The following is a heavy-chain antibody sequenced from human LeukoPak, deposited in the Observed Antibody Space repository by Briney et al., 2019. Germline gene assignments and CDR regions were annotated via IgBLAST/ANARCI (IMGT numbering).Heavy chain of an antibody. V-gene: IGHV3-43*01. J-gene: IGHJ4*02. CDR2: ISWDGGST. CDR1: GFTFDDYT. Sequence: GGSLRLSCAASGFTFDDYTMHWVRQAPGKGLEWVSLISWDGGSTYYADSVKGRFTISRDNSKNSLYLQMNSLRTEDTALYYCAKDSGKAGYYDSSGYHDYWGQGTLVTVSS. CDR3: AKDSGKAGYYDSSGYHDY. D-gene: IGHD3-22*01.